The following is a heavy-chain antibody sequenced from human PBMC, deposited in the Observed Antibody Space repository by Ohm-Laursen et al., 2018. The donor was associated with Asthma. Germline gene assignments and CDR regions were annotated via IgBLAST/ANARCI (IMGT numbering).Heavy chain of an antibody. CDR3: AKDRNYDNFYDIDV. CDR1: GFTFDDYA. CDR2: ISWNSGRT. Sequence: SLRLSCAAFGFTFDDYAMHWVRQAPGKGLEWVSGISWNSGRTAYADSVRGRFTISRENGENSVYLQMNSLRAEDTALYYCAKDRNYDNFYDIDVWGQGTTVTVS. V-gene: IGHV3-9*01. J-gene: IGHJ6*02. D-gene: IGHD3-9*01.